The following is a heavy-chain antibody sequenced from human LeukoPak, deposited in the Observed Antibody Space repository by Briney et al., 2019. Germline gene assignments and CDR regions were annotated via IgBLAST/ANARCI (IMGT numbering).Heavy chain of an antibody. V-gene: IGHV3-21*01. Sequence: GGSLRLSCAASGFTFSSYTMKWVRQAPGKGLEYVSSISSSSSHIYYADSVKGRFTISRDNTKSSLYLQMNSLRAEDMAVYYCARGYCGGDCYGDWGQGTLVTVSS. J-gene: IGHJ1*01. CDR1: GFTFSSYT. D-gene: IGHD2-21*02. CDR3: ARGYCGGDCYGD. CDR2: ISSSSSHI.